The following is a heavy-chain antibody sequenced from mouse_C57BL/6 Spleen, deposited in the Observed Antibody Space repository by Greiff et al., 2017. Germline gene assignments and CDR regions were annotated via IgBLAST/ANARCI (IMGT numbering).Heavy chain of an antibody. CDR2: ISYDGSN. D-gene: IGHD1-1*01. J-gene: IGHJ4*01. V-gene: IGHV3-6*01. CDR1: GYSITSGYY. Sequence: VQLQQSGPGLVKPSQSLSLTCSVTGYSITSGYYWNWIRQFPGNKLEWMGYISYDGSNNYNPSLKNRISITRDTSKNQFFLKLNSVTTEDTATYYCARGVVHAMDYWGQGTSVTVSS. CDR3: ARGVVHAMDY.